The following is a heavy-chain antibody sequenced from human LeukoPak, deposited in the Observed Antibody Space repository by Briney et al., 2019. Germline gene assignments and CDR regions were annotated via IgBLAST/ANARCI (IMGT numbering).Heavy chain of an antibody. J-gene: IGHJ4*02. CDR1: EFSVGSNY. Sequence: GGSLRLSCAASEFSVGSNYMTWVRQAPGKGLEWVSLIRGSGGSTYYADSVKGRFTISRDNSENTLSLQMNSLRAEDTAVYYCAKARGWIQEFDYWGQGTLVTVSS. V-gene: IGHV3-23*01. CDR3: AKARGWIQEFDY. CDR2: IRGSGGST. D-gene: IGHD5-18*01.